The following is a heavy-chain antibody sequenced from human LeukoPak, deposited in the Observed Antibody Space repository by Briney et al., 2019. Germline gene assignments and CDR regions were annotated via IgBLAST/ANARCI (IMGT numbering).Heavy chain of an antibody. D-gene: IGHD3-10*01. J-gene: IGHJ4*02. CDR3: ARAGSIHPTPDY. CDR2: INSDGSST. V-gene: IGHV3-74*01. CDR1: GFTFSSYA. Sequence: GGSLRLSCAASGFTFSSYAMSWVRQAPGKGLEWVSAINSDGSSTSYADSVKGRFTISRDNAKNTLYLQMNSLRAEDTAVYYCARAGSIHPTPDYWGQGTLVTVSS.